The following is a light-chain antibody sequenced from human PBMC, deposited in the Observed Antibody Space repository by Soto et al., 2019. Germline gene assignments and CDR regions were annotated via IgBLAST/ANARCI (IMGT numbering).Light chain of an antibody. CDR2: GAS. V-gene: IGKV3-15*01. CDR1: QPVSRH. Sequence: EIVMTQSPATLSVSPGERATLSCRASQPVSRHFAWYRQKPGQSPTLLIYGASTRATGIPARFSGSGSGTEVTLTISSLQSEDFAVYYCQHYNNWPYTFGQGTKLEIK. J-gene: IGKJ2*01. CDR3: QHYNNWPYT.